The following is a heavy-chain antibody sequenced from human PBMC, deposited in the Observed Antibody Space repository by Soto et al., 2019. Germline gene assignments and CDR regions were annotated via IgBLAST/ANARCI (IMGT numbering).Heavy chain of an antibody. V-gene: IGHV3-21*01. CDR2: ISSSSSYI. Sequence: GGSLRLSCAASGFTFSSYSMNWVRQAPGKGLEWVSSISSSSSYIYYADSVKGRFTISRDNAKNSLYLQMNSLRAEDTAVCYCARGSGYCSSTSCRNWFDPWGQGTLVTVSS. CDR1: GFTFSSYS. J-gene: IGHJ5*02. D-gene: IGHD2-2*01. CDR3: ARGSGYCSSTSCRNWFDP.